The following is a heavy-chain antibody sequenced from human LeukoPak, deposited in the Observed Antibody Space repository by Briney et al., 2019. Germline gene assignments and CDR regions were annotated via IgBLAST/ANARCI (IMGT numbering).Heavy chain of an antibody. CDR3: AKVWKGNLYHS. Sequence: GGSLRLSCAASGFTFSNYAMSWVRQAPGKGLEWISSISTGDSTYYADSVKGRFTISRDNSKNTLSLQMNSLRAEDTAIYYCAKVWKGNLYHSWGQGTRVTV. D-gene: IGHD1-14*01. J-gene: IGHJ4*02. V-gene: IGHV3-23*01. CDR1: GFTFSNYA. CDR2: ISTGDST.